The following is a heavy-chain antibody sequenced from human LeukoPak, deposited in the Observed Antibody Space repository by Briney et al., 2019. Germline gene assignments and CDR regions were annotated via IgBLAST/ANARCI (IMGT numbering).Heavy chain of an antibody. CDR2: ISYDGSNK. J-gene: IGHJ3*02. D-gene: IGHD1-26*01. Sequence: GGSLRLSCAASGFTFSSYAMHWVRQAPGKGLEWVAVISYDGSNKYYADSVKGRFTISRDNSKNTLYLQMNSLRAEDTAVYYCAKANLGATTGAFDIWGQGTMVTVSS. V-gene: IGHV3-30*04. CDR1: GFTFSSYA. CDR3: AKANLGATTGAFDI.